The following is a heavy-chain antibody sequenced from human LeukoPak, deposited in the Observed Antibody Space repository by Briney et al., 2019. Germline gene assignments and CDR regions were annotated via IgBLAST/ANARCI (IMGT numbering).Heavy chain of an antibody. CDR3: ARDDGWYYYGSGSSNFDY. V-gene: IGHV1-18*01. D-gene: IGHD3-10*01. J-gene: IGHJ4*02. CDR1: GYTFTSYG. CDR2: ISTYNGNT. Sequence: GASVKVSCKASGYTFTSYGISWVRQAPGQGLEWLGWISTYNGNTHYAQKFQGRVTMTTDTSTTTAYMELRSLRSDDTAVYYCARDDGWYYYGSGSSNFDYWGQGTLVTVSS.